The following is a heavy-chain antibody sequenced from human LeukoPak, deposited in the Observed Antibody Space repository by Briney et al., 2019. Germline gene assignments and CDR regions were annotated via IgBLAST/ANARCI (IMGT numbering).Heavy chain of an antibody. CDR3: AREGTTVTHFDY. CDR2: IYYSGSA. Sequence: SETLSLTCTVSGGSISSYYWSWIRQPPGKGLEWIGFIYYSGSANYNPSLRSRVTMSVDTSKNQFSLKLTSVTAADTAVYYCAREGTTVTHFDYWGQGTLVTVSS. CDR1: GGSISSYY. J-gene: IGHJ4*02. D-gene: IGHD4-17*01. V-gene: IGHV4-59*01.